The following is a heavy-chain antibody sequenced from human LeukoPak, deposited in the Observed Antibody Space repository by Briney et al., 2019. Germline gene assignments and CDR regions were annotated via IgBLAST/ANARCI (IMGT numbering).Heavy chain of an antibody. CDR2: IIPIFGAA. CDR3: ARERIVGTIGAFDI. Sequence: SVKVSCKASGGTFSSYAISWVRQAPGQGLEWMGGIIPIFGAANYAQKFQGRVTITADESTSTAYMELSSLGSEDTAVYYCARERIVGTIGAFDIWGQGTMVTVSS. V-gene: IGHV1-69*13. J-gene: IGHJ3*02. D-gene: IGHD1-26*01. CDR1: GGTFSSYA.